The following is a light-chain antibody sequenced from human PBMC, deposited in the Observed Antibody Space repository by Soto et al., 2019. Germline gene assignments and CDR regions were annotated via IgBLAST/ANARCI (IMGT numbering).Light chain of an antibody. CDR3: QQYNKWPLT. V-gene: IGKV3-15*01. CDR2: AAS. Sequence: EIVLTQSPVTLSVSPGEGATLSCRASQSVAGDLAWFQQTPDQVPRLLIYAASTRATGIPARFSGSGSGTDFTLTISSLQSEDVAVYYCQQYNKWPLTFGGGTKVEIK. J-gene: IGKJ4*01. CDR1: QSVAGD.